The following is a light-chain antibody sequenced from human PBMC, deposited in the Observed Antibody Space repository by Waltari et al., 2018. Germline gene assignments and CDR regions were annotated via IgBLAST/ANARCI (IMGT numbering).Light chain of an antibody. Sequence: DIQMTQSPSSLSASLRDRVTITCRASQDISNSIAWYQQTPGKAPKLLLYAASRVESGVASRFSGGGSGTEYTLIISSLQPDDFATYYCQQYYTNLPTFGQGTKVEIK. J-gene: IGKJ1*01. CDR3: QQYYTNLPT. CDR2: AAS. CDR1: QDISNS. V-gene: IGKV1-NL1*01.